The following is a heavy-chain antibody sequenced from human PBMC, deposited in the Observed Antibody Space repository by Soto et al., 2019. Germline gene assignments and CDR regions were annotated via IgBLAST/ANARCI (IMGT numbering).Heavy chain of an antibody. CDR3: ARRGSGSYYDY. J-gene: IGHJ4*02. V-gene: IGHV3-23*01. Sequence: EVQLLESGGGLVQPGGSLRLSCAASGFTFSSYAMRWVRQAPGKGLGWVSAISGSGGSTYYADSVKGRFTISRDNSKNTLYLQMNSLRAEDTAVYYCARRGSGSYYDYWGQGTLVTVSS. D-gene: IGHD1-26*01. CDR1: GFTFSSYA. CDR2: ISGSGGST.